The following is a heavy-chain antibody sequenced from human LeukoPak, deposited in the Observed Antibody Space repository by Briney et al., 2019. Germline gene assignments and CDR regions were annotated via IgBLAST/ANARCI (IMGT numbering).Heavy chain of an antibody. CDR2: ISYDGSNK. Sequence: PGRSLRLSCAASGFTFSSYGMHGVRQAPGKGLEWVAVISYDGSNKYYADSVKGRFTISRDNSKNTLYLQMNSLRAEDTAVYYCAKGYSYQHYYGMDVWGQGTTVTVSS. J-gene: IGHJ6*02. CDR3: AKGYSYQHYYGMDV. V-gene: IGHV3-30*18. CDR1: GFTFSSYG. D-gene: IGHD5-18*01.